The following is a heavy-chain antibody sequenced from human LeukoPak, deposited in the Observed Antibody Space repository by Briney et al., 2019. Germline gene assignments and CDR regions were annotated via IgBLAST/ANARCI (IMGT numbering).Heavy chain of an antibody. D-gene: IGHD5-24*01. V-gene: IGHV5-51*01. CDR3: ARHRRDGYNYGAFDY. CDR2: IYPGDSDT. Sequence: GESLKISCKGSGYSFTSYWIGWVRQMPGKGLEWMGIIYPGDSDTRYSPSFQGQVTISADKSISTVHLQWSSLKASDTAMYYCARHRRDGYNYGAFDYWGQGTLVTVSS. J-gene: IGHJ4*02. CDR1: GYSFTSYW.